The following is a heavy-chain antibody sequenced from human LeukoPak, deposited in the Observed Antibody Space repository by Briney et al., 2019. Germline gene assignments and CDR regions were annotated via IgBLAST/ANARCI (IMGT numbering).Heavy chain of an antibody. D-gene: IGHD2-2*01. CDR2: INPNSGGT. V-gene: IGHV1-2*06. Sequence: EASVKVSCKASGYTFTGYYMHWVRQAPGQGLEWMGRINPNSGGTNYAQKFQGRVTMTRDTAISTFYMELSSLRSDDTAVYFCAREVGYSSSYYGRFDPWGQGTLVIVSS. CDR3: AREVGYSSSYYGRFDP. CDR1: GYTFTGYY. J-gene: IGHJ5*02.